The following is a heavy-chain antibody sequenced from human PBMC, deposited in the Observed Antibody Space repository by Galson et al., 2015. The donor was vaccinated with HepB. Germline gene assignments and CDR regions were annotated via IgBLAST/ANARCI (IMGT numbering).Heavy chain of an antibody. CDR1: GFTFSSSS. V-gene: IGHV3-21*01. CDR3: ARGEVEWLRWRDYYYYGMDV. CDR2: ISSSSSYI. D-gene: IGHD5-12*01. J-gene: IGHJ6*02. Sequence: SLRLSCAASGFTFSSSSMNWVRQAPGKGLEWVSSISSSSSYIYYADSVKGRFTISRDNAKNSLYLQMNSLRAEDTAVYYCARGEVEWLRWRDYYYYGMDVWGQGTAVTVSS.